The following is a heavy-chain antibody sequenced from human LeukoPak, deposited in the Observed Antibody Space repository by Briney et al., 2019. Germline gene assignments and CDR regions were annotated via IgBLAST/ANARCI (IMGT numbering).Heavy chain of an antibody. V-gene: IGHV1-2*02. CDR1: GYTFTANY. Sequence: ASVKVSCKASGYTFTANYMHWVRQAPGQGLEWMGWINPRSGGTNYGEKFRGRVTMTRDTSITTAYMELSSLRFDDTAVYYCARGSGTSWFDYWGPGTLVTVSS. J-gene: IGHJ4*02. CDR2: INPRSGGT. CDR3: ARGSGTSWFDY. D-gene: IGHD2-2*01.